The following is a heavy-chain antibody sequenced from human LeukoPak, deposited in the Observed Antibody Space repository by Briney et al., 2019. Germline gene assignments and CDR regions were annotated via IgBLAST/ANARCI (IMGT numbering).Heavy chain of an antibody. V-gene: IGHV4-34*01. D-gene: IGHD5-18*01. CDR3: ASIRGYSYSPQD. Sequence: PSETLSLTCAVYGVSFSGYYWSWIRQPPGKGLEWIGEINHSGSTNYNPSLKSRVTISVDTSKNQFSLKLSSVTAADTAVYYCASIRGYSYSPQDWGQGTLVTVSS. CDR1: GVSFSGYY. J-gene: IGHJ4*02. CDR2: INHSGST.